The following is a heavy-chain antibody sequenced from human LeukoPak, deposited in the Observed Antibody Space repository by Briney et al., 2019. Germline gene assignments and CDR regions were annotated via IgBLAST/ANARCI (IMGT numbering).Heavy chain of an antibody. V-gene: IGHV4-59*08. J-gene: IGHJ3*02. CDR1: GGSINNYY. D-gene: IGHD3-22*01. CDR3: ARHGYYGPLDAFDI. Sequence: PSETLSLTCTVSGGSINNYYWSWIRQPPGKGLEWIGYIYYSGSTNYNPSLTSRVTISVDTSKNQFSLKLSSVTAADTAVYYCARHGYYGPLDAFDIWGQGTMVTVSS. CDR2: IYYSGST.